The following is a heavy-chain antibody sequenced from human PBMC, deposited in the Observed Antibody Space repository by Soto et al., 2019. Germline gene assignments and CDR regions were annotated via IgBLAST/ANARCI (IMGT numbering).Heavy chain of an antibody. D-gene: IGHD3-22*01. V-gene: IGHV3-49*04. CDR1: GFAFGDYA. CDR3: TREVSYYDTSDSYYPGDVDF. CDR2: IRSKTYGGTT. Sequence: EVQLVESGGGLAQPGRSLRLSCTASGFAFGDYALSWVRQAPGKGLEWVGFIRSKTYGGTTEYAASVKGRFTISRDDSKGIAYLQMNSLKTEDTGVYHCTREVSYYDTSDSYYPGDVDFWGQGTLVTVSS. J-gene: IGHJ4*02.